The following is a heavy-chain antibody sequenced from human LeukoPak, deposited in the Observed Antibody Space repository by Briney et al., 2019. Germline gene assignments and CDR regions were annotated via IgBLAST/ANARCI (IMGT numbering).Heavy chain of an antibody. J-gene: IGHJ5*02. Sequence: GGSLRLSCAASGFTFSSYSMNWVRQAPGKGLEWVSSISSSSSYIYYADSVKGRFTISRDNAKNSLYLQMTSLRAEDTAVYYCVRDACGSYRRHWFDPWGQGTLVTVSS. V-gene: IGHV3-21*01. CDR3: VRDACGSYRRHWFDP. CDR1: GFTFSSYS. D-gene: IGHD1-26*01. CDR2: ISSSSSYI.